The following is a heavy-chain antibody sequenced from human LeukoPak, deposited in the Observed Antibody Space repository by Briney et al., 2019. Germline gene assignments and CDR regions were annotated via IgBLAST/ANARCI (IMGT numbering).Heavy chain of an antibody. CDR2: INSDGSST. D-gene: IGHD3-22*01. CDR1: GFTFSSYW. Sequence: GGSLRLSCAASGFTFSSYWMHWVRQAPGKGLVWVSRINSDGSSTSYADSVKGRFAISRDNAKNTLYLQMNSLRAEETAVYYCARAGSSGYYVYWGQGTLVTVSS. CDR3: ARAGSSGYYVY. V-gene: IGHV3-74*01. J-gene: IGHJ4*02.